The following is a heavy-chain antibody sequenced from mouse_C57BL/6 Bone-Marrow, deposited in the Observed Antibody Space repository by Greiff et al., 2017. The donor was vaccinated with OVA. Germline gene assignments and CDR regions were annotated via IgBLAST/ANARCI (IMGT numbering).Heavy chain of an antibody. Sequence: QVQLQQSGAELVKPGASVKISCKASGYTFTTYPIEWMKQNHGKSLEWIGNFHPYNDDTKYNEKFKGKATLTVEKSSSTVYLELSRLTSDDSAVYYCARRVRRRGYWYFDVWGTGTTVTVSS. CDR3: ARRVRRRGYWYFDV. D-gene: IGHD2-14*01. CDR2: FHPYNDDT. J-gene: IGHJ1*03. V-gene: IGHV1-47*01. CDR1: GYTFTTYP.